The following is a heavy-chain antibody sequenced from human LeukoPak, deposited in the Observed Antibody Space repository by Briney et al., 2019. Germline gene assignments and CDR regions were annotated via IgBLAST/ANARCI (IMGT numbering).Heavy chain of an antibody. Sequence: PGGSLRLSCTASGFTFSGYSMSWVRQAPGKGLEWVSSIGSTSTYMYYADSVKGRFTISRDNAKNSLYLQMNSLRAEDTAVYYCARPPFMDAPMAFYWYFDLWGCGTLVTVSS. CDR1: GFTFSGYS. J-gene: IGHJ2*01. V-gene: IGHV3-21*01. CDR3: ARPPFMDAPMAFYWYFDL. D-gene: IGHD5-18*01. CDR2: IGSTSTYM.